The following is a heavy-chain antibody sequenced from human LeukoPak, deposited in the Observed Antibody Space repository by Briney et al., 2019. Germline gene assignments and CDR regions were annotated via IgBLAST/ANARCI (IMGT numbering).Heavy chain of an antibody. V-gene: IGHV1-2*02. J-gene: IGHJ4*02. CDR2: INPNNGGT. Sequence: ASVKVSCKATGYTFTGYYMHWVRQAPGQGLEWMGWINPNNGGTFYAQKFRGRVTVSRETSISTAYMELSRLRSDDTAVYYCASALRSPAIGYWGQGTLVTV. CDR1: GYTFTGYY. CDR3: ASALRSPAIGY. D-gene: IGHD2-15*01.